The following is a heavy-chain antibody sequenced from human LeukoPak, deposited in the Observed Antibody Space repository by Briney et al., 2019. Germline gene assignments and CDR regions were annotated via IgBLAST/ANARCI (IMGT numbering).Heavy chain of an antibody. V-gene: IGHV4-30-2*01. CDR2: IYHSGST. J-gene: IGHJ4*02. CDR3: ASGGPGYFDY. Sequence: PSQTLSLTCTVSGGSISSGGYYWSWIRQPPGKGLEWIGYIYHSGSTYYNPSLKSRVTISVDRSKNQFSLKLSSVTAADTAVYYCASGGPGYFDYWGQGTLVTVSS. D-gene: IGHD6-25*01. CDR1: GGSISSGGYY.